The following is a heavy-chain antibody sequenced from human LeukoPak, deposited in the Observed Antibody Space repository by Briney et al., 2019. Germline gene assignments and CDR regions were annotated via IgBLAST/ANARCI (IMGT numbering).Heavy chain of an antibody. V-gene: IGHV3-30*02. J-gene: IGHJ5*02. D-gene: IGHD2-15*01. CDR3: ARAGGLDCSGGSCYSGNWFDP. CDR2: IRYERNEK. Sequence: GGSLRLSCAASGFTFNNYGMHWVRQAPGKGLEWVAFIRYERNEKYYADSVKGRFTISRDNSKNTLYLEMNSLRAEDTAVYYCARAGGLDCSGGSCYSGNWFDPWGQGTLVTVSS. CDR1: GFTFNNYG.